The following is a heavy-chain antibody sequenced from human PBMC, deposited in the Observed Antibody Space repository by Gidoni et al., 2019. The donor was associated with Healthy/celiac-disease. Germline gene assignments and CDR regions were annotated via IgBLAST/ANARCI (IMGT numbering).Heavy chain of an antibody. V-gene: IGHV3-30-3*01. CDR1: VLTFSSYA. CDR2: ISYDGSNN. Sequence: QVQLVESGGGVVQPGRSLRLSCAASVLTFSSYAMHWVRQAPGKGLEWVAVISYDGSNNDYADSVKGRFTISRDNSKNTLYLQMNSLRAEDTAVYYCARVHCSGGSCYPRPYYYYGMDVWGQGTTVTVSS. J-gene: IGHJ6*02. CDR3: ARVHCSGGSCYPRPYYYYGMDV. D-gene: IGHD2-15*01.